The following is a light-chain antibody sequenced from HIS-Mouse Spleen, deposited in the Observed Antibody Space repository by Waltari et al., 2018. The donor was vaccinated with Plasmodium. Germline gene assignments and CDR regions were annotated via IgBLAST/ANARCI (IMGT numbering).Light chain of an antibody. J-gene: IGKJ4*01. CDR1: QGISSY. Sequence: DIQLTQSPSFLSASVGDRVTITCRASQGISSYLAWYQQKPGQAPKLLIYAAATLQSGVPSIFSGSGSGTEFTLTISSLQPEDFATYYCQQLNSYPLTFGGGTKVEIK. V-gene: IGKV1-9*01. CDR2: AAA. CDR3: QQLNSYPLT.